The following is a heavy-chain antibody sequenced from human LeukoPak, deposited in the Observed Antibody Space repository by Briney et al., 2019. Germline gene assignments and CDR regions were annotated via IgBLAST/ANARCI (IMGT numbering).Heavy chain of an antibody. D-gene: IGHD4-23*01. Sequence: SQTLSLTCAISVDSVSSNSAAWNWIRQSPSRGLEWLGWTYYRSKWYYDYAVSVKSRITINPDTAKNQFSLQLNSVTPEDTAVYYCARMTTVVTRAYDYWGQGTLVTVSS. V-gene: IGHV6-1*01. CDR2: TYYRSKWYY. CDR3: ARMTTVVTRAYDY. J-gene: IGHJ4*02. CDR1: VDSVSSNSAA.